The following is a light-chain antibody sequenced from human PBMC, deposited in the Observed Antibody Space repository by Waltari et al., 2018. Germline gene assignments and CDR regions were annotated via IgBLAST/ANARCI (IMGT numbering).Light chain of an antibody. Sequence: EIVLTQSPGTLSLSPGERATLSCRASQSVSRTLAWYQQKPGQAPTLLIYCASIRATGIPDRFTGSGSGTDFSLTISSLEPEDFAIYFCQHYVRLPATFGQGTKVEIK. CDR2: CAS. J-gene: IGKJ1*01. CDR3: QHYVRLPAT. V-gene: IGKV3-20*01. CDR1: QSVSRT.